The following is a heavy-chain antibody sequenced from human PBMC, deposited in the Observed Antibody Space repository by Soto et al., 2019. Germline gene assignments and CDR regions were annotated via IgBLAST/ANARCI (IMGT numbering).Heavy chain of an antibody. CDR1: GFTFSSYA. CDR2: ISYDGSNK. Sequence: QVQLVESGGGVVQPGRSLRLSCAASGFTFSSYAMHWVRQAPGKGLEWVAVISYDGSNKYYADSVKGRFTISRDNSKNTLYLQMNSLRAEDTAVYYCARGPLSGYSYEKAISAFDIWVQGTMVTVSS. CDR3: ARGPLSGYSYEKAISAFDI. J-gene: IGHJ3*02. V-gene: IGHV3-30-3*01. D-gene: IGHD5-18*01.